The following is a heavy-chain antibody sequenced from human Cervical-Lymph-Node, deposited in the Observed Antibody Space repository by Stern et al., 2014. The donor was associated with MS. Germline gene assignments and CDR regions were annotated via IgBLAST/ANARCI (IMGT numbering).Heavy chain of an antibody. CDR3: ARILITFGGVIVGFQH. Sequence: QVTLRESGPVLVKPTETLTLTCTVSGFSLSNARMGVSWIRQPPGKALEWLAHILSNDEKSYSTSLKSRLTIAKDTSKSQVVLTMANMDPVDTATYYCARILITFGGVIVGFQHWGQGTLVTVSS. D-gene: IGHD3-16*02. CDR2: ILSNDEK. V-gene: IGHV2-26*01. CDR1: GFSLSNARMG. J-gene: IGHJ1*01.